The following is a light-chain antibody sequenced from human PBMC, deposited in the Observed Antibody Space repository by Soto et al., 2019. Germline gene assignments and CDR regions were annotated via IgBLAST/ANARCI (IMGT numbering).Light chain of an antibody. J-gene: IGLJ1*01. CDR2: EVS. Sequence: QSVLTQPASVSGSPGQSITISCTGTSSDVGGYNYVSWYQQHPGKAPKLMIYEVSKRPSGVFNRFSGSKSGNTASLTVSGLQAEDEADYYCSSYAGSNNYVFGTGTKVTVL. CDR3: SSYAGSNNYV. V-gene: IGLV2-14*01. CDR1: SSDVGGYNY.